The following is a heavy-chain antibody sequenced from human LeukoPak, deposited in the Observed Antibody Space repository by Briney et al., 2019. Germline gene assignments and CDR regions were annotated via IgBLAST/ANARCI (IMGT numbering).Heavy chain of an antibody. J-gene: IGHJ4*02. CDR1: GFTFSSSS. Sequence: GGSLRLSCAASGFTFSSSSMNWVRQAPGKGLEWVSSISSSSSYIYYADSVKGRFTISRDNAKNSLYLQMNSLRAEDTAVYYCARSIVGANAVDYWGQGTLVTVSS. D-gene: IGHD1-26*01. V-gene: IGHV3-21*01. CDR3: ARSIVGANAVDY. CDR2: ISSSSSYI.